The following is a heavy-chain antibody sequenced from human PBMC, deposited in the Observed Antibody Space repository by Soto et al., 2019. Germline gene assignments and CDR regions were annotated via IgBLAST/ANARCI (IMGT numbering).Heavy chain of an antibody. V-gene: IGHV4-31*03. Sequence: QVQLQESGPGLVKPSQTLSLTCTVSGGSISSGGYYWSWIRQHPGKGLEWIGYSYYSGSTYYNPSLKSRVTISVDTSKNQFSLKLSSVTAADTAVYYCARAKSIAARPWANYFDYWGQGTLVTVSS. J-gene: IGHJ4*02. CDR1: GGSISSGGYY. D-gene: IGHD6-6*01. CDR2: SYYSGST. CDR3: ARAKSIAARPWANYFDY.